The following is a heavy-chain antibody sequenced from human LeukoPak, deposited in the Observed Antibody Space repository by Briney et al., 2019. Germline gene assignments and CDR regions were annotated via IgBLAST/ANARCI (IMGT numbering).Heavy chain of an antibody. Sequence: SETLSLTCTVSGGSISSYYWSWIRQPPGKGLEWIGYIYYSGSTNYNPSLKSRVTISVDTSKNQFSLKLSSVTAADTAVYYCARPPGYSSGWYDYWGQGTLVTVSS. V-gene: IGHV4-59*01. CDR3: ARPPGYSSGWYDY. CDR1: GGSISSYY. J-gene: IGHJ4*02. D-gene: IGHD6-19*01. CDR2: IYYSGST.